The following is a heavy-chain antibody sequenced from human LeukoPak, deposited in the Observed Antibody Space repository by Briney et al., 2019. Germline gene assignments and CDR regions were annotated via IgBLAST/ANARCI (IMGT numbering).Heavy chain of an antibody. CDR1: GYTFTSYG. CDR3: ARNSSGWYDPNYFDY. V-gene: IGHV1-18*01. CDR2: ISAHNGNT. D-gene: IGHD6-19*01. J-gene: IGHJ4*02. Sequence: ASVKVSCKASGYTFTSYGFSWVRQAPGQGLEWMGWISAHNGNTNYAQNLQGRVTMTTDTSTSTAYMELRSLRSDDTAVYYCARNSSGWYDPNYFDYWGQGTLVTVSS.